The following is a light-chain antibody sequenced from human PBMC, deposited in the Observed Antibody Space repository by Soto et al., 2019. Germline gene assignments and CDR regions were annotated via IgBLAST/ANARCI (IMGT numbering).Light chain of an antibody. Sequence: DIQMTQSPSSLSASVGERVTISCRASQSISSYFNWYQQKPGKAPKLLIYAASSLQSGVPSRFSGSGSGTDFTLTISSLQPEDFATYYWQQSYSTHFGGGTKVEIK. J-gene: IGKJ4*01. CDR3: QQSYSTH. CDR2: AAS. CDR1: QSISSY. V-gene: IGKV1-39*01.